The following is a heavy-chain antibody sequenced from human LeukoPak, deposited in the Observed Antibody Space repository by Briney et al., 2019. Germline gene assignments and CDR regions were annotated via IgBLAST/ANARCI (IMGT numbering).Heavy chain of an antibody. J-gene: IGHJ6*03. V-gene: IGHV3-20*04. CDR2: INWNGGST. CDR1: GSTFDDYG. Sequence: GGSLRLSCAASGSTFDDYGMSWVRQAPGKGLEWVSGINWNGGSTGYAEYVKGRFTISRDNAKNSLHLQMNSLRAEDTALYYCAREATDYYDSSGYHDMDVWGKGTTVTVSS. CDR3: AREATDYYDSSGYHDMDV. D-gene: IGHD3-22*01.